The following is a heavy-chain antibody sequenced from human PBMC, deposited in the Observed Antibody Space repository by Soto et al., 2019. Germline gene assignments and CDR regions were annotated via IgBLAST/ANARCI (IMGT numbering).Heavy chain of an antibody. Sequence: ASVKVSGKASCDSFASDGISWGRQAPGQGIEWMGWISANNANTNYAQKVQGRVTMTTDTSTSTAYMELRSLRSDDTAVYSCARANPLLYGDYGRGYYYDMDVWGQGTTVT. V-gene: IGHV1-18*01. CDR2: ISANNANT. D-gene: IGHD4-17*01. CDR1: CDSFASDG. J-gene: IGHJ6*02. CDR3: ARANPLLYGDYGRGYYYDMDV.